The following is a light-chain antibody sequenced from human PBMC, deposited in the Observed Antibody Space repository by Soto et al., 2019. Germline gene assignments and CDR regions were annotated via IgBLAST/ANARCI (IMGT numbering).Light chain of an antibody. CDR3: ATWDDSLNDLL. V-gene: IGLV1-44*01. CDR1: SSNIGSTT. Sequence: QSVLTQPPSASVTPGQRVTISCSGSSSNIGSTTVNWYQQLPGTAPKLLLYSNTQRPSGVPDRFSGSKSGTSASLAISGRQSEDEAHYYCATWDDSLNDLLFGGGTKLTVL. CDR2: SNT. J-gene: IGLJ2*01.